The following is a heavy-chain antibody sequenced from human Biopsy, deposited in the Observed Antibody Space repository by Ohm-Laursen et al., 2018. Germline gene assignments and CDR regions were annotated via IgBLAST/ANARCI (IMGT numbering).Heavy chain of an antibody. Sequence: SLRLSCAASGFTFGHYAMHWVRQAPGKGLEWISLIWYDGTNEDYADSVKGRFTISRDNSKNTLYLQINTLRLEDTAVYYCARGLSRGWYEDFDVWGRGTLVTVSS. D-gene: IGHD6-19*01. CDR1: GFTFGHYA. J-gene: IGHJ2*01. CDR2: IWYDGTNE. CDR3: ARGLSRGWYEDFDV. V-gene: IGHV3-33*01.